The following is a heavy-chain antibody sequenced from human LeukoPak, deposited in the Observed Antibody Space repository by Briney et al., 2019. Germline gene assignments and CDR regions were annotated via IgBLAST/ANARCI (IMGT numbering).Heavy chain of an antibody. D-gene: IGHD3-16*02. V-gene: IGHV3-72*01. CDR1: GFTFSDHY. J-gene: IGHJ4*02. CDR2: SRNKANSYTT. Sequence: PGGSLRFSCAASGFTFSDHYMDWVRQAPGEGLEWVGCSRNKANSYTTEYAASVKGRFTISRDDSKNSVHLQLNSLKTEDTAVYYCIRASSNFYSDYWGQGTLVTVSS. CDR3: IRASSNFYSDY.